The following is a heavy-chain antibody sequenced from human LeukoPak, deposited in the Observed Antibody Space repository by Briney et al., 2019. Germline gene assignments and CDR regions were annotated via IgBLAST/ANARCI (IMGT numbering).Heavy chain of an antibody. V-gene: IGHV1-18*01. CDR2: ISAYNGNT. D-gene: IGHD4-11*01. Sequence: GASVKVSCKASDYTFASYGICWVRQAPGQGLEWMGWISAYNGNTNYAQKLQGRVTMTTDTSTSTTYMELRSLRSDDTAVYYCARGDSDYDTSFDYWGQGTLVTVSS. CDR3: ARGDSDYDTSFDY. J-gene: IGHJ4*02. CDR1: DYTFASYG.